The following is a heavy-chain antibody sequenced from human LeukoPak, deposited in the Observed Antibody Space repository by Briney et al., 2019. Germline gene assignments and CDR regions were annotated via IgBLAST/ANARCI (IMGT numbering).Heavy chain of an antibody. V-gene: IGHV4-39*01. D-gene: IGHD6-13*01. CDR2: INHSGTT. Sequence: PPETLSLTCTVSGDSISNSGYYWDWIRQSPGKGLEWIGSINHSGTTYYEPSLKSRVTISVDASKNQFSLKLSSVTAADTTIYYCARKKLVARGYFDFWGRGIPVTVSS. J-gene: IGHJ4*02. CDR3: ARKKLVARGYFDF. CDR1: GDSISNSGYY.